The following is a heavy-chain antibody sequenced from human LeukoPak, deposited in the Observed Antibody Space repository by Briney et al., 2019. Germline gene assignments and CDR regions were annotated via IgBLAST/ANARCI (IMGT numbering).Heavy chain of an antibody. D-gene: IGHD6-6*01. Sequence: GGSLRLSCAASGFTFSSYAMSWVRQAPGKGLEWVAVISYDGSNKYYADSVKGRFTISRDNSKNTLYLQMNSLGAEDTAAYYCARVLAARPGYFDYWGQGTLVTVSS. J-gene: IGHJ4*02. CDR1: GFTFSSYA. CDR3: ARVLAARPGYFDY. V-gene: IGHV3-30-3*01. CDR2: ISYDGSNK.